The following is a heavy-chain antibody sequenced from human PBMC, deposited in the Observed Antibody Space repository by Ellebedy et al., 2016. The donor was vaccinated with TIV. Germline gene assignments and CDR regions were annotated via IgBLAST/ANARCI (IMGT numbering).Heavy chain of an antibody. CDR2: ISAYNGNT. CDR1: GYTFTSYG. V-gene: IGHV1-18*04. Sequence: ASVKVSCKASGYTFTSYGISWVRQAPGQGLEWMGWISAYNGNTNYAQRLQGRVTMTTDTSTSTAYMELRSLRSDDTAVYYCATYSSGWYGEYWFDPWGQGTLVTVSS. D-gene: IGHD6-19*01. CDR3: ATYSSGWYGEYWFDP. J-gene: IGHJ5*02.